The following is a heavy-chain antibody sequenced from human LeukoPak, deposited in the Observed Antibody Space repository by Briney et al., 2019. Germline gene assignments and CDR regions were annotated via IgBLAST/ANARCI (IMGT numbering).Heavy chain of an antibody. CDR2: IYYSGST. D-gene: IGHD6-13*01. CDR3: ASTNYNPSLNTPPTITANTSNKQSNQCCFFLSFLLCCLFYCASVRCCGWCVGVCFQH. V-gene: IGHV4-59*08. Sequence: SETLSLTCTVSGGSISSYYWSWIRQPPGKGLEWIGYIYYSGSTNYNPSLKGRVTISVDTSKNQFSLKLSSVTAADTAMYYCASTNYNPSLNTPPTITANTSNKQSNQCCFFLSFLLCCLFYCASVRCCGWCVGVCFQHWGQGTLVTVSS. CDR1: GGSISSYY. J-gene: IGHJ1*01.